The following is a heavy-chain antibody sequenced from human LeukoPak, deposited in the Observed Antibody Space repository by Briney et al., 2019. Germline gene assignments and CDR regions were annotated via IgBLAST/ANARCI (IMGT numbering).Heavy chain of an antibody. V-gene: IGHV3-11*04. CDR3: ARVFTGENDVSSGYPSYYYYMDV. CDR2: ISLNSGRNM. Sequence: PGGSLRLSCAASGFTFSDYSMSWIRQAPGKGLEWVSYISLNSGRNMYYAHSVKGRFTISRDNDKNSLYLQMNSLRAEDTAVYFCARVFTGENDVSSGYPSYYYYMDVWGKGTTVTVSS. D-gene: IGHD3-3*01. J-gene: IGHJ6*03. CDR1: GFTFSDYS.